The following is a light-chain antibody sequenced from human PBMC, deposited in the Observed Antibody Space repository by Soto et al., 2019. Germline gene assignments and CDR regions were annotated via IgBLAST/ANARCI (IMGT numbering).Light chain of an antibody. Sequence: DIQMTQSPSTLSASVGDRVTITCRASQSISSWLAWYQQKPGKAPKLLIFSASGLQSGVPSRFSGGGYGTEFTLTISSLQLEDFATYYCQQSHTNPLTFGGGTKVDIK. CDR2: SAS. CDR1: QSISSW. CDR3: QQSHTNPLT. J-gene: IGKJ4*01. V-gene: IGKV1-39*01.